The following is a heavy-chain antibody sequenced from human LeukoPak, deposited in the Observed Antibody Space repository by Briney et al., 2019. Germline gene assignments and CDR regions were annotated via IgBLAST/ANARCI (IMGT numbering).Heavy chain of an antibody. CDR1: GGTFGSYA. CDR2: IIPIFGTA. D-gene: IGHD3-22*01. Sequence: ASVKVSCKASGGTFGSYAISWVRQAPGQGLEWMGGIIPIFGTANYAQKFQGRVTITADKSTSTAYMELSSLRSEDTAVYYCARDLMYYYDSSGTLAYYWGQGTLVTVSS. V-gene: IGHV1-69*06. J-gene: IGHJ4*02. CDR3: ARDLMYYYDSSGTLAYY.